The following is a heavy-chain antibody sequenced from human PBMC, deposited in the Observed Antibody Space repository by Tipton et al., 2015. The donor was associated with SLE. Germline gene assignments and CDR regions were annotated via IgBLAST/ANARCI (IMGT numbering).Heavy chain of an antibody. D-gene: IGHD3-22*01. CDR1: GGSVSSGPYY. CDR2: VYYSGST. CDR3: ARDEYRYDTTGYHLLGHFDF. J-gene: IGHJ4*02. V-gene: IGHV4-30-2*01. Sequence: TLSLTCAVSGGSVSSGPYYWSWVRQPPGKGLEWIGCVYYSGSTYYSPPLSSLVSISLDRSKNQFSLNLSSVTAADTAVYYCARDEYRYDTTGYHLLGHFDFWGQGTLVTVSS.